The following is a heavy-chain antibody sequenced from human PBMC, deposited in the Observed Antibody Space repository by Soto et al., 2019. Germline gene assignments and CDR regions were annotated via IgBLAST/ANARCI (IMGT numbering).Heavy chain of an antibody. J-gene: IGHJ4*02. CDR2: IWYDGSNK. D-gene: IGHD1-7*01. Sequence: GGSLKLSCAASGLTLSSYGMHWVRQAPGKGLEWVAVIWYDGSNKYYADSVKGRFTISRDNSKNTLYLQMNSLRAEDTAVYYCARDPDGITGTTLDYWGQGTLVTVSS. CDR1: GLTLSSYG. V-gene: IGHV3-33*01. CDR3: ARDPDGITGTTLDY.